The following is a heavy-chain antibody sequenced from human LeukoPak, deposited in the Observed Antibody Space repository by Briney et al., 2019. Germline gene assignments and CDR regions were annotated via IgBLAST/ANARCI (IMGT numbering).Heavy chain of an antibody. CDR2: IHTSGST. Sequence: SQTLSLTCTVSGGSISSGSYYWRWIRQPAGKGLEWIGRIHTSGSTNYNPSLKSRVTISVDTSKNQFSLKLSSVTAADTAVYYCARTRAVAGNLDYWGQGTLVTVSS. J-gene: IGHJ4*02. V-gene: IGHV4-61*02. D-gene: IGHD6-19*01. CDR1: GGSISSGSYY. CDR3: ARTRAVAGNLDY.